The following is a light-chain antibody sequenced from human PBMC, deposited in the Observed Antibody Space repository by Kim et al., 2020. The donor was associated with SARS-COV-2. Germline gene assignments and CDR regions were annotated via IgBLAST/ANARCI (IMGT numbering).Light chain of an antibody. J-gene: IGLJ1*01. CDR1: SSNSGNNY. CDR2: DNN. CDR3: GTWDSSLSAYV. V-gene: IGLV1-51*01. Sequence: GPKVTISCSGSSSNSGNNYVSWYQQLPGTAPKLLIYDNNKRPSGIPDRFSGSKSGTSATLGITGLQTGDEADYYCGTWDSSLSAYVFGTGTKVTVL.